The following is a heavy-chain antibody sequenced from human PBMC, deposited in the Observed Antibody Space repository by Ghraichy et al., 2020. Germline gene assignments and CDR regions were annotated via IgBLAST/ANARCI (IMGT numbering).Heavy chain of an antibody. V-gene: IGHV4-39*01. D-gene: IGHD4/OR15-4a*01. CDR2: IYYSGST. CDR3: ARPNMVQLGLSAFDI. J-gene: IGHJ3*02. Sequence: SETLSLTCTVSGGSISSSSYYWGWIRQPPGKGLEWIGSIYYSGSTYYNPSLKSRVTISVDTSKNQFSLKLSSVTAADTAVYYCARPNMVQLGLSAFDIWGQGTMVTVSS. CDR1: GGSISSSSYY.